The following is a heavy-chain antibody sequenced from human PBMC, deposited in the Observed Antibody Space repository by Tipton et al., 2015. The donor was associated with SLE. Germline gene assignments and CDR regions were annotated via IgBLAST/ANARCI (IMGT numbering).Heavy chain of an antibody. D-gene: IGHD4/OR15-4a*01. CDR2: INHSGST. CDR1: GGSISSSSYY. V-gene: IGHV4-39*07. J-gene: IGHJ4*02. CDR3: ASYGAKSFDY. Sequence: TLSLTCTVSGGSISSSSYYWGWIRQPPGKGLEWIGEINHSGSTNYNPSLKSRVTISVDTSKNQFSLKLSSVTAADTAVYYCASYGAKSFDYWGQGTLVTVSS.